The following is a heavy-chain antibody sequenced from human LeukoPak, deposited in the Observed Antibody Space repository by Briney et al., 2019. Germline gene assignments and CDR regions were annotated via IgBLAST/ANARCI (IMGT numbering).Heavy chain of an antibody. V-gene: IGHV3-7*03. J-gene: IGHJ4*02. D-gene: IGHD3-3*01. Sequence: GGSLRLSCAASGFTFSSYWMSWVRQAPGKGLEWVANIKQDGSEKYYVDSVKGRFTISRDNAKNSLYLQMNSLRAEETAVEYCARVGQYYDFWSGYYFLVDYWGQGTLVTVSS. CDR1: GFTFSSYW. CDR3: ARVGQYYDFWSGYYFLVDY. CDR2: IKQDGSEK.